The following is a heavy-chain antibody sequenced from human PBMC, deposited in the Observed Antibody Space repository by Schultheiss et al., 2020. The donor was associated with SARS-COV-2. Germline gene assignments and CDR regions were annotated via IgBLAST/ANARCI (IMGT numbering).Heavy chain of an antibody. D-gene: IGHD5-18*01. J-gene: IGHJ6*03. CDR3: ARSGYSYGPDTQDYYYYYMDV. V-gene: IGHV3-23*01. CDR1: GFTFSSYS. Sequence: GESLKISCAASGFTFSSYSMNWVRQAPGKGLEWVSAISGSGGSTYYADSVKGRFTISRDNSKSTLYLQMNSLRAEDTAVYYCARSGYSYGPDTQDYYYYYMDVWGKGTTVNVSS. CDR2: ISGSGGST.